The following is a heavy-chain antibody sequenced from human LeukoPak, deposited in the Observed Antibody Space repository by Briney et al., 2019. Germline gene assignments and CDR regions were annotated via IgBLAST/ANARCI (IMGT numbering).Heavy chain of an antibody. CDR2: IYYGGST. Sequence: PSETLSLTCTVSGGSISSYYWSWIRQPPGKGLEWIGYIYYGGSTNYNPSLKSRVTMSVDTSKNQFSLKLSSVTAADTAVYYCARDKDYFDSGGAFDIWGQGTMVTVSS. J-gene: IGHJ3*02. D-gene: IGHD3-22*01. V-gene: IGHV4-59*01. CDR3: ARDKDYFDSGGAFDI. CDR1: GGSISSYY.